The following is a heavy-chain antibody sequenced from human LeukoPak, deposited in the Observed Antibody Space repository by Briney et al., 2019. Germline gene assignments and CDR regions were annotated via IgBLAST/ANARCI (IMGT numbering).Heavy chain of an antibody. D-gene: IGHD1-26*01. CDR1: GFTFNNAW. Sequence: GSLRLSCAASGFTFNNAWMSWVRQSPEKGLEWVANIKQDGSEKYHVDSVKGRFTISRDNAKNSLYLQMDSLRADDTAVYYCARDKIVGPTTLDYWGQGTLVTVSS. J-gene: IGHJ4*02. CDR2: IKQDGSEK. CDR3: ARDKIVGPTTLDY. V-gene: IGHV3-7*01.